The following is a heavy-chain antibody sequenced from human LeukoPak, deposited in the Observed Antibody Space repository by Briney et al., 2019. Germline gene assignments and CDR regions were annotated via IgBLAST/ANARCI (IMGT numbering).Heavy chain of an antibody. CDR3: ARDRRITIFGVVPTNWFDP. Sequence: GRSLRLSCAASGFTFSSYAMHWVRQAPGEGLEWVSYISSSSSTIYYADSVKGRFTISRDNAKNSLYLQMNSLRDEDTAVYYCARDRRITIFGVVPTNWFDPWGQGTLVTVSS. J-gene: IGHJ5*02. V-gene: IGHV3-48*02. D-gene: IGHD3-3*01. CDR2: ISSSSSTI. CDR1: GFTFSSYA.